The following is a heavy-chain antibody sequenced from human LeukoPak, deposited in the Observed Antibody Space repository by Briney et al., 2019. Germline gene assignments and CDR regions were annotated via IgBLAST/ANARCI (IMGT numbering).Heavy chain of an antibody. CDR2: ISSTSSYI. CDR1: GFTFSNYN. Sequence: GGSLKLSCAASGFTFSNYNFYWVRQAPGRGLEWVSSISSTSSYIYYADSVKGRFTISRDNAKNSLYLQMNSLRAEDTAVYYCARALWSGPVYYGMDVWGQGTTVTVSS. J-gene: IGHJ6*02. V-gene: IGHV3-21*06. D-gene: IGHD3-10*01. CDR3: ARALWSGPVYYGMDV.